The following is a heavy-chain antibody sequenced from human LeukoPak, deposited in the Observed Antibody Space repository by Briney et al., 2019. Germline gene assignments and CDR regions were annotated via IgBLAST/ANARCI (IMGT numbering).Heavy chain of an antibody. Sequence: ETLSLTCVVSGGSISSTSYYWGWVRQAPGKGLEWVSSISGSGGSTYYADSVKGRFTISRDNSKNTLWLQMNSLRGEDTAVYYCAKTWRGRGYYGYGPSEYFYYMDVWGKGTTVTISS. J-gene: IGHJ6*03. D-gene: IGHD3-10*01. V-gene: IGHV3-23*01. CDR1: GGSISSTSYY. CDR3: AKTWRGRGYYGYGPSEYFYYMDV. CDR2: ISGSGGST.